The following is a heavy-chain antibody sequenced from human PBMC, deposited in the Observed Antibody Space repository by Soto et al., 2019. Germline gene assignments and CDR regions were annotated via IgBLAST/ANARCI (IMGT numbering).Heavy chain of an antibody. D-gene: IGHD1-1*01. CDR2: IYHSGST. V-gene: IGHV4-4*02. CDR1: GGSISSSNW. Sequence: ASETLSLTCAVSGGSISSSNWWSWVRQPPGKGLEWIGEIYHSGSTNYNPSLKSRVTISVDKSKNQFSLKLSSVTAADTAVYYRNSRREDYYYGMDVWGQVPTGPVSS. CDR3: NSRREDYYYGMDV. J-gene: IGHJ6*02.